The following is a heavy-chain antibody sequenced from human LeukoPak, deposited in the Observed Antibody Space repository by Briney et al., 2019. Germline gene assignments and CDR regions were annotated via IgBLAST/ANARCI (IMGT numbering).Heavy chain of an antibody. V-gene: IGHV1-69*05. CDR1: GGTFSSYA. Sequence: ASVKVSCTASGGTFSSYAISWVRQAPGQGLEWMGGIIPIFGTANSAQKFQGRVTITTDESTSTASMELSSLRSEDTAVYYCARERLDIVVVPAAIGFDPWGQGTLVTVSS. CDR2: IIPIFGTA. D-gene: IGHD2-2*02. J-gene: IGHJ5*02. CDR3: ARERLDIVVVPAAIGFDP.